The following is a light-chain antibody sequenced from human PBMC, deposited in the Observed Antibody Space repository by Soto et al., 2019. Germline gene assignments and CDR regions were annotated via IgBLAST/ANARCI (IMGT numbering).Light chain of an antibody. J-gene: IGKJ1*01. CDR2: GAS. CDR3: QQYGSSPWT. CDR1: QSVSSSY. V-gene: IGKV3-20*01. Sequence: EIVLTQSPGTLSLSPGERATLSCRASQSVSSSYLAWYQQKPGQAPRLLLYGASSRATGIPDRFSGSGSGPASPLTISRLEPEDFAVDYCQQYGSSPWTFGQGTKVEIK.